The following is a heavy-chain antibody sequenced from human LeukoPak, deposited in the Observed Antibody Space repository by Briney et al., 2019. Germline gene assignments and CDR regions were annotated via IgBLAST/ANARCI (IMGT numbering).Heavy chain of an antibody. V-gene: IGHV4-34*01. CDR3: AREGSGYHTYYFDY. J-gene: IGHJ4*02. Sequence: SETLSLTCAVYGGSFSGYYWSWIRQPPGKGLEWIGEINHSGSTNYNPSLKSRVTISVDTSKNQFSLKLSSVTAADTAVYYCAREGSGYHTYYFDYWGQGTLVTVSS. CDR2: INHSGST. CDR1: GGSFSGYY. D-gene: IGHD3-22*01.